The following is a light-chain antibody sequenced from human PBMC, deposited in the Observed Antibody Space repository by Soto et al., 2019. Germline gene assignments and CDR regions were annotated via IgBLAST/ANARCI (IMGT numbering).Light chain of an antibody. V-gene: IGLV2-14*01. CDR2: EVS. CDR1: SSDVGGYIY. J-gene: IGLJ1*01. CDR3: SSFTITTPGYV. Sequence: QSALTQPASVSGSPGQSITISCTGTSSDVGGYIYVSWYQQHPGKAPKLMIYEVSNRPSGVSNRFSGSKSGNTASLTISWLQAEDEADYYCSSFTITTPGYVFGTGTKVTVL.